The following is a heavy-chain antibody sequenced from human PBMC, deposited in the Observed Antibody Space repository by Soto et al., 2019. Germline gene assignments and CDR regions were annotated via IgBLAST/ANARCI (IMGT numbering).Heavy chain of an antibody. V-gene: IGHV4-39*01. J-gene: IGHJ6*03. CDR2: IYYSGST. CDR1: GGSISSSSYY. Sequence: SETLSLTCTVSGGSISSSSYYWGWIRQPPGKGLEWIGSIYYSGSTYYNPSLKSRVTISVDTSKNQFSLKLSSVTAADTAVYYCARRSPYYYYYMDVWGKGTTVTVSS. CDR3: ARRSPYYYYYMDV.